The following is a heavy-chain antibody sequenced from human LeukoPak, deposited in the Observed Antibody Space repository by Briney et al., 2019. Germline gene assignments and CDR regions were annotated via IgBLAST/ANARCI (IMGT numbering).Heavy chain of an antibody. V-gene: IGHV4-34*01. D-gene: IGHD6-13*01. CDR2: INHRGRT. J-gene: IGHJ4*02. CDR1: GGSLSGYY. CDR3: EAAAGPYYFDY. Sequence: PSETLSLTCVVYGGSLSGYYWTWIRQPPGKGLEWIGEINHRGRTNYNPSLKSRVTISVDTSKNQFSLKLSSVTAADTAVYYCEAAAGPYYFDYWGQGTLVTVSS.